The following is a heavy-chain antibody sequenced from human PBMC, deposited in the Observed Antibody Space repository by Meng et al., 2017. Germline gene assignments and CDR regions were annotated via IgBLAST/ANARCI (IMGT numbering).Heavy chain of an antibody. CDR3: AAYYYDSSGYYLYFDY. CDR2: IIPIFGTA. J-gene: IGHJ4*02. V-gene: IGHV1-69*13. D-gene: IGHD3-22*01. CDR1: GGTFSSYA. Sequence: SVKVSCKASGGTFSSYAISWVRQAPGQGLEWMGGIIPIFGTANYAQKFQGRVTITADESTSTAYMELSSLRSEDTAVYYCAAYYYDSSGYYLYFDYWGQGSLVTVSS.